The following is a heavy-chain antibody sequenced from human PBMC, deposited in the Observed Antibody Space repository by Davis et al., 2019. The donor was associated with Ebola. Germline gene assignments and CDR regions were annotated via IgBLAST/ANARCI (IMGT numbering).Heavy chain of an antibody. CDR2: ISSSSSTI. J-gene: IGHJ4*02. CDR1: GFTVSSNY. CDR3: ARTSGTTGIFLG. Sequence: GESLKISCAASGFTVSSNYMSWVRQAPGKGLEWISYISSSSSTIFYADSVKGRFTISRDNAKNSLYLQMNTLRAEDTAVYYCARTSGTTGIFLGWGQGTLVTVSS. V-gene: IGHV3-48*04. D-gene: IGHD1-1*01.